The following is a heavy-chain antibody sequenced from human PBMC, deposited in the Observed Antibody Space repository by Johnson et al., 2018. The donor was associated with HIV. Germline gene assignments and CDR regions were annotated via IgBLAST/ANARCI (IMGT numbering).Heavy chain of an antibody. CDR3: TTATPVGRGAFDI. V-gene: IGHV3-49*04. D-gene: IGHD1-26*01. CDR1: GFTFSSYA. J-gene: IGHJ3*02. Sequence: SCAASGFTFSSYAMSWVRQAPGKGLERVGLIRSKAYGGTTEYAASVKGRFTISRDDSKSIAYLQMNSLKTEDTAVYYCTTATPVGRGAFDIWGQGTMVTVSS. CDR2: IRSKAYGGTT.